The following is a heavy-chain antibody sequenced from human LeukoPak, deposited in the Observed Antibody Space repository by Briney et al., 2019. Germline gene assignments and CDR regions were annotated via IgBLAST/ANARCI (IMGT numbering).Heavy chain of an antibody. CDR2: ISSSSSYI. V-gene: IGHV3-21*01. Sequence: GGSLRLSCAASGFTFSSYSMNWVRQAPGKGLEWVSSISSSSSYIYYADSVKGRFTISRDNAKNSLYLQMNSLGAEDTAVYYCARRYCSGGSCLDYWGQGTLVTVSS. CDR3: ARRYCSGGSCLDY. D-gene: IGHD2-15*01. CDR1: GFTFSSYS. J-gene: IGHJ4*02.